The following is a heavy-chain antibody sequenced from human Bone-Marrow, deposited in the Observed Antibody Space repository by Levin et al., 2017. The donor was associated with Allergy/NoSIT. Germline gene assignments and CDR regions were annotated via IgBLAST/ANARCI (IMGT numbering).Heavy chain of an antibody. CDR1: GFTFSSYS. Sequence: GGSLRLSCAASGFTFSSYSMNWVRQAPGKGLEWVSSISSSSSYIYYADSVKGRFTISRDNAKNSLYLQMNSLRAEDTAVYYCARGKVMRNGAHEVWYFDLWGRGTLVTVSS. D-gene: IGHD1-1*01. J-gene: IGHJ2*01. CDR3: ARGKVMRNGAHEVWYFDL. V-gene: IGHV3-21*01. CDR2: ISSSSSYI.